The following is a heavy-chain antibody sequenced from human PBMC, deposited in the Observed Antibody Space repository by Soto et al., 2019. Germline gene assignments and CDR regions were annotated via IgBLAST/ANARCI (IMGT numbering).Heavy chain of an antibody. CDR3: ARYDYDFWSRSPCPPVF. CDR1: GGSISSSSYY. V-gene: IGHV4-39*01. J-gene: IGHJ4*02. D-gene: IGHD3-3*01. CDR2: IYYSGST. Sequence: SETLXLTCTVSGGSISSSSYYWGWIRQPPGKGLEWIGSIYYSGSTYYNPSLKSRVTISVDTSKNQFSLKLSSVTAADTAVYYCARYDYDFWSRSPCPPVFWGQGILVTVSS.